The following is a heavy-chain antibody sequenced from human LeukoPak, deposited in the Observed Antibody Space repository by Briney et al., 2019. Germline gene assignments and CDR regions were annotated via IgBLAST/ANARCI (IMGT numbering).Heavy chain of an antibody. J-gene: IGHJ6*02. D-gene: IGHD2-2*01. Sequence: ASVKVSCKASGYTFTSYDINWVRQATGQGLEWMGWMNPNSGNTGYAQKFQGRVTMTRNTSISTAYMELSSLRSEDTAVYYCARVPGYCSSTSCLVCYYYGMDVWGQGTTVTVSS. V-gene: IGHV1-8*01. CDR1: GYTFTSYD. CDR2: MNPNSGNT. CDR3: ARVPGYCSSTSCLVCYYYGMDV.